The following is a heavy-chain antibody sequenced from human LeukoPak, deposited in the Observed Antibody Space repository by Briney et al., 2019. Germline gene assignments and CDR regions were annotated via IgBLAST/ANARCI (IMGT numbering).Heavy chain of an antibody. D-gene: IGHD3-10*01. CDR3: GDLGSAGTDH. J-gene: IGHJ4*02. V-gene: IGHV3-72*01. CDR1: GFAFSPHY. Sequence: GGSLRLSCAASGFAFSPHYMDWVRQSPGQGLEWVGLIRNKANGYTTIYAASVKGRFTISRDDSKNSVYLQMDSLKTEDTAVYYCGDLGSAGTDHWGQGTLVTVSS. CDR2: IRNKANGYTT.